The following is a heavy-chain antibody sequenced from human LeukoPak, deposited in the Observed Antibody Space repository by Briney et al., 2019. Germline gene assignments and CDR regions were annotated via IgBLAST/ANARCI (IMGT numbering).Heavy chain of an antibody. CDR2: TYYRSKWNN. CDR3: ARAGGGGRSFDI. D-gene: IGHD6-19*01. V-gene: IGHV6-1*01. Sequence: SQTLSLTCTISGDSFSSYSAAWNWIRQSPSRGLEWLGRTYYRSKWNNDYAGSVKSRITINPDTSKNQFSLQLNSVTPEDTAVYYCARAGGGGRSFDIWGQGTMVTVSS. J-gene: IGHJ3*02. CDR1: GDSFSSYSAA.